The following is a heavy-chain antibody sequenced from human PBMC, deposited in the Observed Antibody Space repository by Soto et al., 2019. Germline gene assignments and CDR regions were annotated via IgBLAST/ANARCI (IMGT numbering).Heavy chain of an antibody. CDR2: ISAHNDNT. J-gene: IGHJ4*02. CDR1: GYTFTSYG. D-gene: IGHD1-1*01. V-gene: IGHV1-18*01. Sequence: QVHLVQSGAEMKKPGASVKVSCKCSGYTFTSYGITWVRQAPGQGLEWMGWISAHNDNTDYAQKLQGRVTVTRDTSTSTAYMELRSLRSDDTAVYYCARGRYGDYWGQGALVTVSS. CDR3: ARGRYGDY.